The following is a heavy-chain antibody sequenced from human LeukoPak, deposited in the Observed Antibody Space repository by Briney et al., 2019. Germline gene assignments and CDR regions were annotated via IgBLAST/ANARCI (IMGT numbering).Heavy chain of an antibody. V-gene: IGHV3-30-3*01. CDR1: GFTFSGYP. J-gene: IGHJ4*02. CDR2: ISYDGSNK. CDR3: ASQKAIDY. Sequence: GKSLRLSCAASGFTFSGYPIHWVRQAPGKGLEWVAVISYDGSNKYYADPVKGRFTISRDNSKNTLYLQMNNLRVEDTAVYYCASQKAIDYWGQGTLVTVSS.